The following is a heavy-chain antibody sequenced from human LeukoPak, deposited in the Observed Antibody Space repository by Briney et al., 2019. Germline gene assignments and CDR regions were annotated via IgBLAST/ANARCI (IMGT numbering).Heavy chain of an antibody. D-gene: IGHD2-2*02. CDR1: GFTFSNGW. CDR3: TSNLYCSTSSCYTLDN. CDR2: IESKSERGTT. J-gene: IGHJ4*02. V-gene: IGHV3-15*04. Sequence: GGSLRLSCAASGFTFSNGWMSWVRQAPGKGLEWVGRIESKSERGTTDYAAPVKGRFTISRDGSTNTVYLHMNSLKTEDTAVYFCTSNLYCSTSSCYTLDNWGQGTLVAVSP.